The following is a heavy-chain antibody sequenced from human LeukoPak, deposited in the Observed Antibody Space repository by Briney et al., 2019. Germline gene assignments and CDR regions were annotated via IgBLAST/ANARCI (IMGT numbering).Heavy chain of an antibody. D-gene: IGHD3-3*01. J-gene: IGHJ4*02. Sequence: PGGSLRLSCAASGFTFSSYAMHWVRQAPGKGLEWVAVISYDGSNNYYADSVKGRFTISRDNSKNTLYLQMNSLRAEDTAVYYCAGQDDFWSGSLGYWGQGTLVTVSS. CDR1: GFTFSSYA. CDR3: AGQDDFWSGSLGY. V-gene: IGHV3-30*01. CDR2: ISYDGSNN.